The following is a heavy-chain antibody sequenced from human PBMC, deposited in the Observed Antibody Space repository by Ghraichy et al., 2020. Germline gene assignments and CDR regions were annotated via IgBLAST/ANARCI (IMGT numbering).Heavy chain of an antibody. CDR3: VKDGDDTVAHYPPWFLDH. CDR2: ISSSGGTT. D-gene: IGHD3-22*01. V-gene: IGHV3-23*01. CDR1: GFTFSSYA. J-gene: IGHJ4*02. Sequence: LSLTCAASGFTFSSYAMSWVRQAPGKGLEWVSTISSSGGTTYYADSVKGRFTISRDNSKSTLYLQVTSLTAEDTAVYFCVKDGDDTVAHYPPWFLDHWGQGTLVTVSS.